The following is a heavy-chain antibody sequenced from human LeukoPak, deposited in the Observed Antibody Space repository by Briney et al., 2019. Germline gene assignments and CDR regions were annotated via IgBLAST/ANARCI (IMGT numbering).Heavy chain of an antibody. V-gene: IGHV4-59*01. CDR2: IYYSGST. CDR1: GASISCFY. D-gene: IGHD5-12*01. Sequence: PSETLFITSAASGASISCFYWSWIRQPPGKGLEWIGYIYYSGSTNYNPSLKSRVTISVDTSKNQFSLKLSSVTAAGTAMYYCASVRIGGYLHARGYCDYWRQGTLVTVSS. J-gene: IGHJ4*02. CDR3: ASVRIGGYLHARGYCDY.